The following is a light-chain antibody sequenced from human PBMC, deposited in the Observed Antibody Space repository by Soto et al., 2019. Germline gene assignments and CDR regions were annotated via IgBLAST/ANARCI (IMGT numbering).Light chain of an antibody. J-gene: IGKJ1*01. CDR2: GAS. CDR1: QTVLRK. V-gene: IGKV3-15*01. CDR3: QRYAVWPPQT. Sequence: EIVLTQSPATLSVSAGERATLSCRASQTVLRKLAWYQQKPGQTPRLLICGASTRATGIPARFSGSGSGTEFTLTISSLQPEDFAVYYCQRYAVWPPQTFGQGTKVDIK.